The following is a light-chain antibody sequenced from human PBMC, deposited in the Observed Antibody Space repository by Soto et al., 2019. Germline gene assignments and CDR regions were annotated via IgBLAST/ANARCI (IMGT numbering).Light chain of an antibody. V-gene: IGKV3-15*01. Sequence: EIVMTQSPATLSVSPGERATLSCRASQSVSSNLAWYQQKPGQAPRLLIYGASTRATGIPARFSGSGSGTEFTLTISSLQSEDLAIYYCQQCNTWPLTFGGGTKVEIK. CDR2: GAS. CDR1: QSVSSN. J-gene: IGKJ4*01. CDR3: QQCNTWPLT.